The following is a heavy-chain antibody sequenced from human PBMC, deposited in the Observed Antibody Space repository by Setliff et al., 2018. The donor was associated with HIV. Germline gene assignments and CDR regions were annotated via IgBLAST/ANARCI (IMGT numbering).Heavy chain of an antibody. CDR3: ARETNASGSLTAYWYFDL. CDR1: GGSISSGDYY. D-gene: IGHD3-10*01. J-gene: IGHJ2*01. Sequence: PSETLSLTCTVSGGSISSGDYYWTWIRQPPGKGLEWIGYIYNSGSTYYEPSLRGRVTISIDRSKNQFSLKLNSVTAADTAVYYCARETNASGSLTAYWYFDLWGRGTLVTFS. V-gene: IGHV4-30-4*08. CDR2: IYNSGST.